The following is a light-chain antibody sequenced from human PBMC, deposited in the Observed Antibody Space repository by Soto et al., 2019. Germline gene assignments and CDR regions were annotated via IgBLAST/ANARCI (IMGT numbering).Light chain of an antibody. V-gene: IGKV3-15*01. Sequence: EMVLTHSPSTLCLSPGGRATLSYGASQSISRSLAWYQQKPGQAPRLLISDASPTAPRIPARFSGSGSGTEFTLTISSLQSEDLALHYCPQYNSWPPGTFAQGTTVDIK. CDR1: QSISRS. J-gene: IGKJ2*02. CDR3: PQYNSWPPGT. CDR2: DAS.